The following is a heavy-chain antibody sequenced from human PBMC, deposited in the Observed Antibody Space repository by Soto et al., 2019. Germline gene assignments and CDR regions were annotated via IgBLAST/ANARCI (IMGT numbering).Heavy chain of an antibody. CDR2: IYYSGST. Sequence: PSETQSLTCTVSGGSISSSSYYWGWIRQPPGKGLEWIGSIYYSGSTYYNPSLKSRVTISVDTSKNQFSLKLSSVTAADTAVYYCASHRSYYYDSSGYLYYYYYGMDVWGQGTTVTVSS. CDR3: ASHRSYYYDSSGYLYYYYYGMDV. D-gene: IGHD3-22*01. V-gene: IGHV4-39*01. CDR1: GGSISSSSYY. J-gene: IGHJ6*02.